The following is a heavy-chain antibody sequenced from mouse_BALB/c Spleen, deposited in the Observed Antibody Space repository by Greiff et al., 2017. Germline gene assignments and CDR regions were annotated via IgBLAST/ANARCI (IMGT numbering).Heavy chain of an antibody. CDR3: TRADYYGSTYAMDY. Sequence: EVMLVESGGGLVKPGGSLKLSCAASGFTFSDYYMYWVRQTPEKRLEWVATISDGGSYTYYPDSVKGRFTISRDNAKNNLYLQMSSLKSEDTAMYYGTRADYYGSTYAMDYWGQGTSVTVSS. D-gene: IGHD1-1*01. CDR2: ISDGGSYT. CDR1: GFTFSDYY. V-gene: IGHV5-4*02. J-gene: IGHJ4*01.